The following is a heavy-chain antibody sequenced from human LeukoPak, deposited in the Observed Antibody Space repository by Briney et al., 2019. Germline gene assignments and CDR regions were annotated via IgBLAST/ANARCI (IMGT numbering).Heavy chain of an antibody. Sequence: SETLSLTCTASGGSISSYYWSWIRQPPGKGLEWIGYIYYSGSTNYNPSLKSRVTISVDTSKNQFSLKLSSVTAADTAVYYCARVVSTVSRTFDYWGQGTLVTVSS. D-gene: IGHD5/OR15-5a*01. CDR2: IYYSGST. V-gene: IGHV4-59*01. J-gene: IGHJ4*02. CDR3: ARVVSTVSRTFDY. CDR1: GGSISSYY.